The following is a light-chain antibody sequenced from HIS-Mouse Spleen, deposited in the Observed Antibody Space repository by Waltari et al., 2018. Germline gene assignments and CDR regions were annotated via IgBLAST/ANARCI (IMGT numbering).Light chain of an antibody. Sequence: DIVMTQSPDSLAVSLGGRATINCKSSQSVLYSSNNKNYLAWYQQKPGQPPKLLIYWASTRESGVPDRFSGSGSGTDFTLTISSLQAEDVAVYYCQQYYSTPRTFGQGTK. J-gene: IGKJ1*01. V-gene: IGKV4-1*01. CDR3: QQYYSTPRT. CDR1: QSVLYSSNNKNY. CDR2: WAS.